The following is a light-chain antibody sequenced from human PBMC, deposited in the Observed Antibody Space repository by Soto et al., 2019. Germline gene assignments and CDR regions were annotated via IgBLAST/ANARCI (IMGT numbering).Light chain of an antibody. CDR3: QQSHSTPRS. J-gene: IGKJ2*01. CDR1: QTIGNY. CDR2: AAS. V-gene: IGKV1-39*01. Sequence: DIQMTQFPSSLSASVGSRVAITCRASQTIGNYLNWFQKKPGKAPKLLMYAASNLLGGVPSRFSGSGSGTDSTLTITGLQPDDFPTYFCQQSHSTPRSFGPGTKLDIK.